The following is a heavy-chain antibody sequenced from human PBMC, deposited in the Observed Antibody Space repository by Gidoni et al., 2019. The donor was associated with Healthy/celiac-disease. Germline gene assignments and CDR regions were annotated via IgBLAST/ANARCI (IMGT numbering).Heavy chain of an antibody. Sequence: QVQLAESGGGVVQPGRSLRLSWAASGFTFSTYGMHWVRQAPGTGPEWVALIWYDGSNKYYADSVKGRFTISRDNSKNTLYLQMNSLRAEDTAVYYCARDRRRYGMDVWGQGTTVTVSS. CDR2: IWYDGSNK. CDR3: ARDRRRYGMDV. J-gene: IGHJ6*02. V-gene: IGHV3-33*01. CDR1: GFTFSTYG.